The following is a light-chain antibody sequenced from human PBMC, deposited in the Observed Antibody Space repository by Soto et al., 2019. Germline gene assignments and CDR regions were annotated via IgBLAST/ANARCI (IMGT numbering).Light chain of an antibody. V-gene: IGLV1-44*01. CDR3: AAWDDSLNGYV. CDR1: SSNIGSNT. CDR2: GND. Sequence: QPVLTQPPSASGTPGQRVTISCSDSSSNIGSNTVNWYQQLPGTAPKLLIYGNDQRPSGVPDRFSGSKSGTSASLAISGLQSEDEADYYCAAWDDSLNGYVFGTGTKLTVL. J-gene: IGLJ1*01.